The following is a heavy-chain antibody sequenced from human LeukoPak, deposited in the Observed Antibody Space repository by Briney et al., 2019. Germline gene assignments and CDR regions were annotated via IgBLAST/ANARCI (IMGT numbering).Heavy chain of an antibody. V-gene: IGHV4-59*01. CDR1: GGSISSYC. CDR2: IYYSGST. Sequence: PSETLSLTCTVSGGSISSYCWSWIRQPPGKGLEWIGYIYYSGSTNYNPSLKSRVTISVDTSKNQFSLKLSSVTAADTAVYYCARAPSVAGWYFDLWGRGTLVTVSS. D-gene: IGHD6-19*01. CDR3: ARAPSVAGWYFDL. J-gene: IGHJ2*01.